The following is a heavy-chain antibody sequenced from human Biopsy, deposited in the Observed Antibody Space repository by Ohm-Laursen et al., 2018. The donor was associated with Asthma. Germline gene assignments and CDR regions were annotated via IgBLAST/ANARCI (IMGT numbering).Heavy chain of an antibody. V-gene: IGHV3-53*01. CDR3: ARAGDTNDYGPAFDI. CDR2: MYAGGSR. Sequence: GSLRLSCAASGVNVTNNYMTWVRQAPGKGLEWVSIMYAGGSRFYADRVKGRFTISRDNSKNTLYLQMDCLRPEDTALYYCARAGDTNDYGPAFDIWGLGTMVTVSS. CDR1: GVNVTNNY. D-gene: IGHD4-17*01. J-gene: IGHJ3*02.